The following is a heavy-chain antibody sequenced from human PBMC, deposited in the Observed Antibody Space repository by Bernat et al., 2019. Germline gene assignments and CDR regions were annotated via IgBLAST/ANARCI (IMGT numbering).Heavy chain of an antibody. J-gene: IGHJ3*02. D-gene: IGHD2-2*01. V-gene: IGHV3-23*01. Sequence: EVQLLESGGGLGQPGGSLRLSCAGSGFTFSTYGISWVRLAPGKGLEWVSGISESGLTTYYADSVKGRFTISRDNSKNTVYLQMNSLRAEDTAIYYCAKKGFCSSTNCYVEGAFDIWGQGTTVSVSS. CDR3: AKKGFCSSTNCYVEGAFDI. CDR2: ISESGLTT. CDR1: GFTFSTYG.